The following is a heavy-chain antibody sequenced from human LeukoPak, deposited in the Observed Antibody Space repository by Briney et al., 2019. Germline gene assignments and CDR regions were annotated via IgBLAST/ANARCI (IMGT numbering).Heavy chain of an antibody. Sequence: GGSLRLSCAASGFTFSNYATSWVRQAPWKGLEWVANIKEDGSEEYYVDSVKGRFTISRDNTKNSLYLQMNSLRADDTAVYYCARNPDAGTVDYWGQGTLVTVSS. CDR2: IKEDGSEE. CDR1: GFTFSNYA. V-gene: IGHV3-7*04. J-gene: IGHJ4*02. CDR3: ARNPDAGTVDY. D-gene: IGHD6-13*01.